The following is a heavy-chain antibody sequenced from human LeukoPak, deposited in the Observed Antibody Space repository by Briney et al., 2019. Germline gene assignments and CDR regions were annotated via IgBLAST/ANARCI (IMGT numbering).Heavy chain of an antibody. D-gene: IGHD3-22*01. V-gene: IGHV4-59*01. CDR2: IYYSGST. Sequence: SETLSLTCTVSGGSISSYYWSWIRQPPGKGLEWIGYIYYSGSTNYNPSLKSRVTISVDTSKNQFSLKLSSVTAADTAVYYCARAEYYDSSGYPVAWFDPWGQGTLVTVSS. CDR1: GGSISSYY. CDR3: ARAEYYDSSGYPVAWFDP. J-gene: IGHJ5*02.